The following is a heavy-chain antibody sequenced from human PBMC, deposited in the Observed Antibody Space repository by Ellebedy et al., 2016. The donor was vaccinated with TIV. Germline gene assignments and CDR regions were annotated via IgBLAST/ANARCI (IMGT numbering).Heavy chain of an antibody. Sequence: ASVKVSRXASGGTFSSYAISWVRQAPGQGLEWMGWISAYNGNTNYAQKLQGRVTMTTDTSTSTAYMELSSLRSEDTAVYYCATTSPPWELIVFDYWGQGTLVTVSS. D-gene: IGHD1-26*01. CDR2: ISAYNGNT. J-gene: IGHJ4*02. V-gene: IGHV1-18*01. CDR3: ATTSPPWELIVFDY. CDR1: GGTFSSYA.